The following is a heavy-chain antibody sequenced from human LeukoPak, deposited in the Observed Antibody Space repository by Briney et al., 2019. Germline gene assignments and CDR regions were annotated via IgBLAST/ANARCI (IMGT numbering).Heavy chain of an antibody. CDR3: AKDRRMAVAATRGFDY. CDR1: GFTFSTYA. V-gene: IGHV3-23*01. CDR2: IGGSGGST. J-gene: IGHJ4*02. D-gene: IGHD2-15*01. Sequence: GGTLRLSCAASGFTFSTYAMSWVRQAPGKGLEWVSAIGGSGGSTYYADSVKGRFTISRDDSKNTLYLQMNSLRAEDTATYYCAKDRRMAVAATRGFDYWGQGTLVTVSS.